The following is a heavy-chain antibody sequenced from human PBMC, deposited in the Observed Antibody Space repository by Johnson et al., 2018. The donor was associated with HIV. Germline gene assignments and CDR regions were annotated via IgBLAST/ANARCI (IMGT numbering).Heavy chain of an antibody. V-gene: IGHV3-20*04. J-gene: IGHJ3*02. CDR1: GFTFDDYG. Sequence: VQLVESGGGVVRPGGSLRLSCGASGFTFDDYGMNWVRQAPGKGLEWVSGIHWNGGSRGYVDSVKGRFTIARDNAKNSLYLQMNSLRAEDTALYYCARVRTAAGFDAFDIWGQGTMVTVSS. CDR3: ARVRTAAGFDAFDI. D-gene: IGHD6-13*01. CDR2: IHWNGGSR.